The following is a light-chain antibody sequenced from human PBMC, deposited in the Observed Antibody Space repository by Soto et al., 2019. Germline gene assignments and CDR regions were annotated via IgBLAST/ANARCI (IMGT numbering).Light chain of an antibody. Sequence: EIVLTQSPATLSLSPGERATLSCRASQSVGSYLAWYQQKPGQAPRLLIHGASNRAAGIPVRFSGSGSGTDFTLTISSLEPEDVAVYYCQQRDNWPPTWTFGQGTKVEIK. J-gene: IGKJ1*01. CDR3: QQRDNWPPTWT. CDR1: QSVGSY. V-gene: IGKV3-11*01. CDR2: GAS.